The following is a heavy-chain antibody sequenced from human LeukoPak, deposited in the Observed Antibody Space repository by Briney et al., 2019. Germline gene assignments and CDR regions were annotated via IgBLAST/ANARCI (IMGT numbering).Heavy chain of an antibody. CDR1: GGSFSGYY. CDR3: ARGSQSLGYCSGGSCRAKIFDY. D-gene: IGHD2-15*01. CDR2: INHSGST. V-gene: IGHV4-34*01. J-gene: IGHJ4*02. Sequence: SETLSLTCDVYGGSFSGYYWSWIRQPPGKGLEWIGEINHSGSTNYNPSLKSRVTISVDTSKNQFSLKLSSVTAADTAVYYCARGSQSLGYCSGGSCRAKIFDYWGQGTLVTVSS.